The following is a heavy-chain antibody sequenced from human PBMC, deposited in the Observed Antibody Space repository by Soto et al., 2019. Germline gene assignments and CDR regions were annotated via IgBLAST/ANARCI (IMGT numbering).Heavy chain of an antibody. V-gene: IGHV3-30*18. D-gene: IGHD1-20*01. CDR2: ISYDGSKK. Sequence: QVQLVESGGGVVQPGRSLRLSCAASGFAFSNYGIHWVRQAPGKGLQWVAFISYDGSKKYYADSVKGRFTISRDKSKNTLYLQVNSLIADDTAVYYCAKGRYVSYFDHWGQGTLVTVSS. CDR1: GFAFSNYG. J-gene: IGHJ4*02. CDR3: AKGRYVSYFDH.